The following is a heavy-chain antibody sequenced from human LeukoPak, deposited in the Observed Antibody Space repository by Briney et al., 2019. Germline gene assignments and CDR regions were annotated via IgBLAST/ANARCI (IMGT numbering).Heavy chain of an antibody. J-gene: IGHJ6*02. CDR2: IKHDGSET. D-gene: IGHD2-15*01. CDR1: GFTFTFYA. CDR3: ARDMNPYCSGGSCPFSSGMDV. V-gene: IGHV3-7*01. Sequence: PGGSLRLSCAASGFTFTFYAMHWVRQAPGKGLEWVANIKHDGSETDYVDSVKGRFTISRDNAKNSLFLQMNSLRAEDTAVYFCARDMNPYCSGGSCPFSSGMDVWGQGTTVTVSS.